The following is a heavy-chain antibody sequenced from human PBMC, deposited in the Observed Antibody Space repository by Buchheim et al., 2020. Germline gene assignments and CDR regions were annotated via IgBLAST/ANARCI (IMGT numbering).Heavy chain of an antibody. D-gene: IGHD1-26*01. Sequence: EVQLVESGGGLVQPGGSLRLSCAASGFTFSSYSMNWVRQAPGKGLEWVSYISSSSSTIYYADSVKGRFTIPRDNSKNTLLLQMNSLRAEDTAVYYCAREVGATEGYGYYYYGMDVWGQGTT. J-gene: IGHJ6*02. CDR3: AREVGATEGYGYYYYGMDV. CDR2: ISSSSSTI. CDR1: GFTFSSYS. V-gene: IGHV3-48*01.